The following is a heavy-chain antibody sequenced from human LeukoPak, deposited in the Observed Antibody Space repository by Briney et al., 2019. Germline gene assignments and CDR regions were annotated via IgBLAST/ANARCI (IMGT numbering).Heavy chain of an antibody. V-gene: IGHV3-21*01. Sequence: GGSLRLSCKASGFTFSNYAMNWVRQAPGKGLEWVSSITSVSSYKYYADSVKGRFTISRDNAKNSLFLQMNSLRAEDTAVYYCARVMKTGYSSGWEPFDYWGQGTLVTVSS. CDR3: ARVMKTGYSSGWEPFDY. CDR1: GFTFSNYA. CDR2: ITSVSSYK. J-gene: IGHJ4*02. D-gene: IGHD6-19*01.